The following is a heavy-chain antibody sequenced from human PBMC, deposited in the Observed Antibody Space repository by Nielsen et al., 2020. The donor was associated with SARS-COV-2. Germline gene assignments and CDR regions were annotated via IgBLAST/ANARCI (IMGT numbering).Heavy chain of an antibody. Sequence: GESLKISCAASGFTFSSYWMSWVRQAPGKGLEWVANIKQDGSEKYYVDSVKGRFTISRDNSKNTLYLQMNSLRAEDTAVYYCASIRHAYYYYGMDVWGQGTTVTVSS. CDR2: IKQDGSEK. V-gene: IGHV3-7*01. J-gene: IGHJ6*02. D-gene: IGHD6-6*01. CDR3: ASIRHAYYYYGMDV. CDR1: GFTFSSYW.